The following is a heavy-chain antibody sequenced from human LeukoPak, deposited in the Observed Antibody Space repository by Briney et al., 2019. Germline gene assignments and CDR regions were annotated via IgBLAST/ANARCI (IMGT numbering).Heavy chain of an antibody. V-gene: IGHV4-59*08. CDR1: GGSISSYY. D-gene: IGHD5-24*01. CDR3: ARPRDGYNSGAFDI. Sequence: SETLSLTCTVSGGSISSYYWRWIRQPPGKGLEWIGYIYYSGSTNYNPSLKSRVTISVDTSKNQFSLKLSSVTAADTAVYYCARPRDGYNSGAFDIWGQGTMVTVSS. J-gene: IGHJ3*02. CDR2: IYYSGST.